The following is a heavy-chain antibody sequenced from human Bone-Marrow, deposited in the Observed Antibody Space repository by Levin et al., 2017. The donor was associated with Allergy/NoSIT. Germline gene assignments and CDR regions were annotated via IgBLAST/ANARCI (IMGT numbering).Heavy chain of an antibody. CDR3: AKTRNRFSNAFDV. V-gene: IGHV4-38-2*02. J-gene: IGHJ3*01. CDR2: IDHLGGT. D-gene: IGHD1-1*01. Sequence: SETLSLTCTVSGHPVTTAAYWGWIRQPPGKGLEWIGNIDHLGGTYYNPSFKSRVTISIDTSKNDFSLSLISVTAADTALYFCAKTRNRFSNAFDVWGQGAMVTVSS. CDR1: GHPVTTAAY.